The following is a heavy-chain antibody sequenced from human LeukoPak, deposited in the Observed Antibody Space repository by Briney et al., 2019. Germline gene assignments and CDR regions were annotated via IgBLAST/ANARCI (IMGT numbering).Heavy chain of an antibody. J-gene: IGHJ4*02. CDR2: ISGSGGST. CDR1: GFTFSSYA. D-gene: IGHD6-13*01. CDR3: AKLTGYSSSSPFDY. V-gene: IGHV3-23*01. Sequence: GGSLRLSCAASGFTFSSYAMSWVRQAPGKGLEWVSAISGSGGSTYYADSVKGRFTISRDNSKNALYLQMNSLRAEDTAVYYCAKLTGYSSSSPFDYWGQGTLVTVSS.